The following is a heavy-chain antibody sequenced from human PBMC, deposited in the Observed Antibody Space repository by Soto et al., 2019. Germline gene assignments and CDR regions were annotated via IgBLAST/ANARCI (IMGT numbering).Heavy chain of an antibody. CDR2: ISSSSSTI. V-gene: IGHV3-48*01. J-gene: IGHJ4*02. CDR3: ARDRELAASDFDD. CDR1: GFTFSSYS. Sequence: GGSLRLSCAASGFTFSSYSMNWVRQAPGKGLEWVSYISSSSSTIYYADSVKGRFTISRDNAKNSLYLQMNSLRAEDTAVYYCARDRELAASDFDDWGQGTRVTVSS. D-gene: IGHD1-26*01.